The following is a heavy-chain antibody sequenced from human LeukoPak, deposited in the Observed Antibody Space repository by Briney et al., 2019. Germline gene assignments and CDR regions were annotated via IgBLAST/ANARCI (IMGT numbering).Heavy chain of an antibody. V-gene: IGHV3-23*01. CDR3: VREAGYCASVCLKSNWFDP. CDR1: GFPFSNHA. CDR2: ISNGNT. D-gene: IGHD2-15*01. Sequence: HPGGSLRLSCAASGFPFSNHAMSWVRQPPGKGLEWVAAISNGNTYYADSVRGRFAISRDDSKNMVYLQMNSLRDEDTALYYCVREAGYCASVCLKSNWFDPWGQGTQVNVSS. J-gene: IGHJ5*02.